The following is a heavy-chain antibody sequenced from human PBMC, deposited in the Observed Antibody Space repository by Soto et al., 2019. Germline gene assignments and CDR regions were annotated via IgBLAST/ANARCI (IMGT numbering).Heavy chain of an antibody. CDR1: GGTCSSYA. CDR3: AGTLYDFARAGDSGMDV. CDR2: IIPIFGTA. V-gene: IGHV1-69*13. J-gene: IGHJ6*02. Sequence: SVKVSCKASGGTCSSYAISWVRQAPGQGLEWMGGIIPIFGTANYAQKFQGRVTITADESTSTAYMELSSLRSEETAVYYCAGTLYDFARAGDSGMDVWGQGNTVAVSS. D-gene: IGHD3-3*01.